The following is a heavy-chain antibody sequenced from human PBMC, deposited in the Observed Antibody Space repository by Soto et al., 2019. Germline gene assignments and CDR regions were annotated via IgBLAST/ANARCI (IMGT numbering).Heavy chain of an antibody. Sequence: GGSLRLSCAASGFTFSSYAMHWVRQAPGKGLEWVAVISYDGSNKYYADSVKGRFTISRDNSKNTLYLQMNSLRAEDTAVYYCARAGGTVVRIEGFDYWGQGTLVTVSS. J-gene: IGHJ4*02. CDR3: ARAGGTVVRIEGFDY. D-gene: IGHD2-15*01. CDR2: ISYDGSNK. V-gene: IGHV3-30-3*01. CDR1: GFTFSSYA.